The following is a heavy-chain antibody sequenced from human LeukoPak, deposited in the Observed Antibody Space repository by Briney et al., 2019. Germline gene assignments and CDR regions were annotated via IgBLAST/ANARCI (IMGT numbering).Heavy chain of an antibody. Sequence: GGSLRLSCAASGFTFSSYGMHWVRQAPGKGLEWVSVIWYDGCNKYYADSVKGRFTISRDNSKNTLYLQMNSLRAEDTAVYYCARDLVVVPAAMEYYYYGMDVWGQGTTVTVSS. V-gene: IGHV3-33*08. CDR1: GFTFSSYG. D-gene: IGHD2-2*01. CDR3: ARDLVVVPAAMEYYYYGMDV. J-gene: IGHJ6*02. CDR2: IWYDGCNK.